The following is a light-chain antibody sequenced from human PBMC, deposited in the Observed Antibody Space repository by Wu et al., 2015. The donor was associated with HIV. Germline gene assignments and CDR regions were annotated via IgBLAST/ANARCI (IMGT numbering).Light chain of an antibody. J-gene: IGKJ2*03. Sequence: DIQMTQSPSSLSASVGDRVNITCRASQGFGDYLAWYQQKPGKVPKLLIYAASTLQSGVPSRFSGSGSGTDFTLTITSLQPEDVATYYCQKYNSDPYRFGQGTRRGDQT. CDR1: QGFGDY. CDR3: QKYNSDPYR. V-gene: IGKV1-27*01. CDR2: AAS.